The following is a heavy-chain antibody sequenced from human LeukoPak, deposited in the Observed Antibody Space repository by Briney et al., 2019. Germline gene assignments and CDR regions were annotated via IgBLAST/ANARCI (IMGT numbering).Heavy chain of an antibody. J-gene: IGHJ4*02. CDR2: IYYSGST. CDR3: ARSSGYHQIDY. V-gene: IGHV4-31*03. CDR1: GGSISSGGYY. Sequence: SETLSLTCTVSGGSISSGGYYWSWLRQHPGKGLEWIGYIYYSGSTYYNPSLKSRVTISVDTSKNQFSLKLSSVTAADTAVYYCARSSGYHQIDYWGQGTLVTVSS. D-gene: IGHD3-22*01.